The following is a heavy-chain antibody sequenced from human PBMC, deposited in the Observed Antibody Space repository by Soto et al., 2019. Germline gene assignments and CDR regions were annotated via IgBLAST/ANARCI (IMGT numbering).Heavy chain of an antibody. CDR2: ISGSGGST. V-gene: IGHV3-23*01. CDR1: GFTFSNFG. J-gene: IGHJ4*02. CDR3: ATRITIFGVVTSTFDY. D-gene: IGHD3-3*01. Sequence: LRLSCVASGFTFSNFGLNWVRQAPGKGLEWVSAISGSGGSTYYADSVKGRFTISRDNSKNTLYLQMNSLRAEDTAVYYCATRITIFGVVTSTFDYWGQGTLVTVSS.